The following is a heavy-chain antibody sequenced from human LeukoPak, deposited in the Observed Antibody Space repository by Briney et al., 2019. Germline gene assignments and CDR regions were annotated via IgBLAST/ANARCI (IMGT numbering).Heavy chain of an antibody. CDR1: GFTFSDHY. J-gene: IGHJ4*02. Sequence: PGGSLRLSCVASGFTFSDHYMDWVRQAPGEGLEWVSAISGSGGSTYYADSVKGRFTISRDNSKNTLYLQMNSLRAEDTAVYYCAKDRRGYSYGYDFDYWGQGTLVTVSS. CDR3: AKDRRGYSYGYDFDY. CDR2: ISGSGGST. D-gene: IGHD5-18*01. V-gene: IGHV3-23*01.